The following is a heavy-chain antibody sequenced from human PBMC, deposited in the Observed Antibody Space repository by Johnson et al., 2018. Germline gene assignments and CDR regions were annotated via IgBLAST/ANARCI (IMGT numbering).Heavy chain of an antibody. V-gene: IGHV3-30*18. D-gene: IGHD6-13*01. CDR1: GFTFSSYG. CDR3: AKDREGSSWYDAFDI. J-gene: IGHJ3*02. CDR2: ISYDGSNK. Sequence: QVQLVQSGGGVVQPGRSLRLSCAASGFTFSSYGMHWVRQAPGKGLEWVAVISYDGSNKYYADSVKGRFTISRDNSKNTLYLQMNSLRAEDTAVYYCAKDREGSSWYDAFDIWGQGTMVTVSS.